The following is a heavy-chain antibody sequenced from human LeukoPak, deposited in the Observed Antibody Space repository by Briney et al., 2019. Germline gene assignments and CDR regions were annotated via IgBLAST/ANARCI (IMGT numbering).Heavy chain of an antibody. CDR3: ASWAGGNEPVASFDY. CDR2: INLYNGAT. V-gene: IGHV1-2*02. J-gene: IGHJ4*02. Sequence: ASVKVSCKPTRYSFTAYYIFWMSQAPGQGLECMGWINLYNGATKYAQRFQSRVTMTRDTSISTAYMELSRLRSDDTATYYCASWAGGNEPVASFDYWGQGTLVTVSS. CDR1: RYSFTAYY. D-gene: IGHD1-14*01.